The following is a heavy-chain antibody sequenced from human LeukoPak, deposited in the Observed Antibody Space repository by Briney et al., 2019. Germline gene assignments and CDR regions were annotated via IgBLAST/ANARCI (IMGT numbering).Heavy chain of an antibody. D-gene: IGHD1-14*01. CDR2: ISSSSSYI. CDR1: GFTFSNHW. Sequence: GGSLRLSCAASGFTFSNHWMSWVRQAPGKGLEWVSSISSSSSYIYYADSVKGRFTISRDNAKNSLYLQMNSLRAEDTAVYYCARGTPKGYWGQGTLVTVSS. V-gene: IGHV3-21*01. J-gene: IGHJ4*02. CDR3: ARGTPKGY.